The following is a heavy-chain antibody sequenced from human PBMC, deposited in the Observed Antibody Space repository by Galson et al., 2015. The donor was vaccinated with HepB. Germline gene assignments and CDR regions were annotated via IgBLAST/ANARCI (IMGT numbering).Heavy chain of an antibody. V-gene: IGHV5-51*01. J-gene: IGHJ4*02. CDR2: IYPGDSDT. Sequence: QSGAEVKKPGESLTLACKTFGYNFTTCWIGWVRQMPGKGLEWLGIIYPGDSDTMFSPSFQGQVSFSVDKSISAAYLQWSTLKASDTAMYYCARKSRSQPVGDYWGQGTLVTVSS. D-gene: IGHD1-26*01. CDR3: ARKSRSQPVGDY. CDR1: GYNFTTCW.